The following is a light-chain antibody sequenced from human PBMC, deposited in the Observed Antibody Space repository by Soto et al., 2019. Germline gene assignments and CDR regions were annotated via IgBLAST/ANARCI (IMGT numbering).Light chain of an antibody. V-gene: IGLV4-60*02. J-gene: IGLJ1*01. Sequence: QSVLTQSSSASAYLGSSVKLTCTLSSGHSSYIIAWHQQQPGKAPRYLMKLEGSGSYNKGSGVPDRFSGSSSGADRYLTISNLQFEDEADYYCETWDSNTRVFGTGTKLTVL. CDR3: ETWDSNTRV. CDR2: LEGSGSY. CDR1: SGHSSYI.